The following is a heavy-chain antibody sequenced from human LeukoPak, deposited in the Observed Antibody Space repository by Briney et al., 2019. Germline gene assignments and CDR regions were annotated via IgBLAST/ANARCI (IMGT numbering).Heavy chain of an antibody. CDR2: IYPGDSDT. Sequence: GESLKISCKASGYSFSGYWIGWVRQMPGKGLELMGIIYPGDSDTRYTPSFQGQVTISADKSITTAYLQWGSLQASDTAMYYCARSLSPAAVALDYWGQGALVTVSS. CDR1: GYSFSGYW. J-gene: IGHJ4*02. CDR3: ARSLSPAAVALDY. D-gene: IGHD2-2*01. V-gene: IGHV5-51*01.